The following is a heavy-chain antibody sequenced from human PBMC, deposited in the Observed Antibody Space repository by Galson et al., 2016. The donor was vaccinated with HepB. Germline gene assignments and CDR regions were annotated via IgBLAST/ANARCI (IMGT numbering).Heavy chain of an antibody. Sequence: LRLSCAASGFTFSRPGMHRVRQAPGKGLEWVAIIWFDGSKKDEADPVKGRFATSRDNTKNTLSLHLNTLGAEDAAEYYCARHLRPTAGFDFWGQGTMVTVSS. V-gene: IGHV3-33*01. CDR3: ARHLRPTAGFDF. CDR2: IWFDGSKK. CDR1: GFTFSRPG. D-gene: IGHD6-19*01. J-gene: IGHJ4*03.